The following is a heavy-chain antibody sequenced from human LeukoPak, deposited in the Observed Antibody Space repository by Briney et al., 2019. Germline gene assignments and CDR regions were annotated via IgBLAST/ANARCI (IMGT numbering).Heavy chain of an antibody. J-gene: IGHJ4*02. CDR3: ARVPYYDILTGYYKYFDY. D-gene: IGHD3-9*01. V-gene: IGHV4-34*01. Sequence: KTSETLSLTCAVYGGSFSGYYWSWIRQPPGKGLEWIGEINHSGSTNYNPSLKSRVTISVDTSKNQFSLKLSSVTAADTAVYYCARVPYYDILTGYYKYFDYWGQGTLVTVSS. CDR2: INHSGST. CDR1: GGSFSGYY.